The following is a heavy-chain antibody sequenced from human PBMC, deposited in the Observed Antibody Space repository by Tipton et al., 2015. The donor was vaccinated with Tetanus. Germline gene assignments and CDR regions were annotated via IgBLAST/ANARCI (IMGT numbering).Heavy chain of an antibody. J-gene: IGHJ4*02. CDR3: ARERTRGGDSDFGVAN. CDR2: IHYSGGS. CDR1: GDSMSPYY. Sequence: TLSLTCTISGDSMSPYYWGWLRQPPGEGLEWIGDIHYSGGSKYNPSLKSRLTMSLDTSQNQFSLRLSSVTAADTAVYYCARERTRGGDSDFGVANWGQGTLVTVSS. V-gene: IGHV4-31*03. D-gene: IGHD4/OR15-4a*01.